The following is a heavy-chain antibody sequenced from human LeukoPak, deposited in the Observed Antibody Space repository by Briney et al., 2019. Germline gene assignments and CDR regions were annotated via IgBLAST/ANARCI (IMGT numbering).Heavy chain of an antibody. CDR3: TRECSSTNCFVDS. V-gene: IGHV3-49*03. Sequence: PGGSLRLSCTASGFTFGDYAMSWFRQAPGKGLEWVSLIRDKAYGGTTEYAASVKGRFTISRDDSKNIAYLQVNSLKTEDTGVYYCTRECSSTNCFVDSWGQGTLVTVSS. CDR2: IRDKAYGGTT. J-gene: IGHJ4*02. CDR1: GFTFGDYA. D-gene: IGHD2-2*01.